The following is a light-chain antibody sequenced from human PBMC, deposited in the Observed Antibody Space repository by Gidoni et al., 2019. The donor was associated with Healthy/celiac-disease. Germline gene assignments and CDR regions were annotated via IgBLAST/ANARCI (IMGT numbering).Light chain of an antibody. J-gene: IGKJ3*01. CDR2: DAS. CDR1: QSVSSY. Sequence: VLTQSPATLSLSPGERATLSCRASQSVSSYLAGYQQKPGQDPRLLIYDASNRATGIPARLSGSGSGTDCTLTISSLEPEDFAVYYCQQRSNWPPGGTFGPGTKVEIK. V-gene: IGKV3-11*01. CDR3: QQRSNWPPGGT.